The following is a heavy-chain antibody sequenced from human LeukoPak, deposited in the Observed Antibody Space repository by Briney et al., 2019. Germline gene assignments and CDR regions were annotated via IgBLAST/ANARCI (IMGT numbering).Heavy chain of an antibody. V-gene: IGHV3-23*01. D-gene: IGHD6-13*01. J-gene: IGHJ4*02. CDR2: ISGSGGTT. CDR1: GSTFSSYA. Sequence: GGSLRLSCAASGSTFSSYAMSWVRQAPGKGLEWVSTISGSGGTTYYADSVKGRFTISRDNSKNTLYLQMNSLRAEDTAVYYCATQQQLVLWGQGTLVTVSS. CDR3: ATQQQLVL.